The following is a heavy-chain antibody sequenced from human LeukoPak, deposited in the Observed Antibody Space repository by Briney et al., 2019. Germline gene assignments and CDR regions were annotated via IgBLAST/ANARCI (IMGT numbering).Heavy chain of an antibody. V-gene: IGHV4-61*01. CDR3: ARGIIVGATWGENDNWFDP. CDR1: GGSLSSSSYY. D-gene: IGHD1-26*01. J-gene: IGHJ5*02. Sequence: SETLPLTCTVSGGSLSSSSYYWSWIRQPPGKGLEWIGYIYYSGNTNYNPSLKSRVTISVDTSKNQFSLKLSSVTAADTAVYYCARGIIVGATWGENDNWFDPWGQGTLVTVSS. CDR2: IYYSGNT.